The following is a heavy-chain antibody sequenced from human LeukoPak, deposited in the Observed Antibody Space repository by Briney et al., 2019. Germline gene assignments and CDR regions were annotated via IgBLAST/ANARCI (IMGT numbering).Heavy chain of an antibody. J-gene: IGHJ4*02. CDR3: AKASVYNNYFDF. D-gene: IGHD6-25*01. CDR2: VSGNGQST. V-gene: IGHV3-23*01. Sequence: GGSLRLSCATSGFTFTRYAMSWVRQAPGRGLDWLSSVSGNGQSTFYADSVKGRFTISRDFSKNTLYLQMSNLRAEDTARYYCAKASVYNNYFDFWGQGILVTASS. CDR1: GFTFTRYA.